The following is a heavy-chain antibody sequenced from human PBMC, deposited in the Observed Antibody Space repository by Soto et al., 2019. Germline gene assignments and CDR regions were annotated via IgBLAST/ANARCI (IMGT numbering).Heavy chain of an antibody. CDR1: GGTFSSYA. V-gene: IGHV1-69*13. D-gene: IGHD3-10*01. CDR3: ARDSTMVRGVIISGPWFDP. CDR2: IIPIFGTA. Sequence: SVKVSCKASGGTFSSYAISWVRQAPGQGLEWMGGIIPIFGTANYAQKFQGRVTITADESTSTAYMELSSLRSEDTAVYYCARDSTMVRGVIISGPWFDPWGQGTLVTVSS. J-gene: IGHJ5*02.